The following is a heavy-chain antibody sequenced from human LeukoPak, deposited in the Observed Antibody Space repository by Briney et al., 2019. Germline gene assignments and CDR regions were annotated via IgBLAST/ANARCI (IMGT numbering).Heavy chain of an antibody. V-gene: IGHV4-59*01. J-gene: IGHJ6*03. CDR1: GGSISSYY. CDR3: ARGPYSSRWSGGYYYYMDV. D-gene: IGHD6-13*01. CDR2: IYSSGNT. Sequence: SETVSLTCTVSGGSISSYYWTWIRQPPGKGLEWIGYIYSSGNTDYNPSLNSRVTISLDMSKNQFSLKLSSVTAADTAVYYCARGPYSSRWSGGYYYYMDVWARDHGHRLL.